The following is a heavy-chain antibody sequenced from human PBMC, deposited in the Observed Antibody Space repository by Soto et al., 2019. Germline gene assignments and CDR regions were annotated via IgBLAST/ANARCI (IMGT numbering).Heavy chain of an antibody. J-gene: IGHJ6*02. V-gene: IGHV3-48*01. CDR2: ISSSSSTI. CDR3: ATPKGDYGDNYYYYGMDV. CDR1: GFTFSSYS. Sequence: EVQLVESGGGLVQPGGSLRLSCAASGFTFSSYSMNWVRQAPGKGLEWVSYISSSSSTIYYADSVKGRFTISRDNAKNSLYLQMNSLRAEDTAVYYCATPKGDYGDNYYYYGMDVWGQGTTVTVSS. D-gene: IGHD4-17*01.